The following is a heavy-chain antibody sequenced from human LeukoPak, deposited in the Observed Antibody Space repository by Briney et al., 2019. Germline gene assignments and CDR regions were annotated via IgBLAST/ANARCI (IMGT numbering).Heavy chain of an antibody. CDR2: ISGSGGST. J-gene: IGHJ4*02. CDR1: GFTFSSYA. CDR3: AKDDYDFRSGSQPIDY. D-gene: IGHD3-3*01. Sequence: GGSLRLSCAASGFTFSSYAMSWVRQAPGKGLEWVSAISGSGGSTYYADSVKGRFTISRDNSKNTLYLQMNSLRAEDTAVYYCAKDDYDFRSGSQPIDYWGQGTLVTVSS. V-gene: IGHV3-23*01.